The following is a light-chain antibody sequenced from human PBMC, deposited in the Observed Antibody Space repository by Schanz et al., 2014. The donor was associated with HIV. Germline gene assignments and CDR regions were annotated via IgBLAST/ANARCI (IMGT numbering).Light chain of an antibody. V-gene: IGLV2-14*02. CDR1: SNDVGIYNL. CDR3: SSYTGSSSVI. Sequence: QSALTQPASVSGSPGQSITISCTGTSNDVGIYNLVSWYQQHPGKAPKLTIYEVSKRPSGVSNRFSGSKSGNTASLTISGLQAEDEADYYCSSYTGSSSVIFGGGTKLTVL. CDR2: EVS. J-gene: IGLJ2*01.